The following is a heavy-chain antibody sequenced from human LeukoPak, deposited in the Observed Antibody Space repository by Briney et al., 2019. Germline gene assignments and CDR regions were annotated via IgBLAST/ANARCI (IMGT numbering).Heavy chain of an antibody. D-gene: IGHD3-10*01. J-gene: IGHJ4*02. CDR3: TTETPGDSPN. CDR1: GFTFNDAW. V-gene: IGHV3-15*01. Sequence: GGSLRLSCAASGFTFNDAWVSWVRQAPGKGLEWVGRIKSKTDGGTTDYAAPVKGRFTISRDDSKNTLYLQMNSLKTEDTAVYYCTTETPGDSPNWGQGTLVTVSS. CDR2: IKSKTDGGTT.